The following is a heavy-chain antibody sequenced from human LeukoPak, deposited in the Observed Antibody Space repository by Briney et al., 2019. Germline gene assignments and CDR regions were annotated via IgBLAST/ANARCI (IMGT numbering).Heavy chain of an antibody. CDR1: GGSISSSNW. V-gene: IGHV4-4*02. Sequence: SGTLSLTCAVSGGSISSSNWWSWVRQPPGKGLEWIGEIYHSGSTNYNPSLKSRVTISVDKSKNQFSLKLSSVTAADTAVYYCASLRPDYDILTGCNYWGQGTLVTVSS. J-gene: IGHJ4*02. CDR3: ASLRPDYDILTGCNY. D-gene: IGHD3-9*01. CDR2: IYHSGST.